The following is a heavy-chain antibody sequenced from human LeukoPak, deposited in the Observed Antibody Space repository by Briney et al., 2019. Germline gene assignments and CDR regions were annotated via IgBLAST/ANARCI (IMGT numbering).Heavy chain of an antibody. D-gene: IGHD4-11*01. V-gene: IGHV5-51*01. CDR3: ARQSYDYSNKNWFDP. Sequence: GESLKISCKGSGYSFTSYWIGWVRQMPGKGLEWMGIIYPGDSDTRYSPSFQGQVTISADKSISTAYLQWSSLKASDTAMYYCARQSYDYSNKNWFDPWGQGTLVTVSS. CDR2: IYPGDSDT. J-gene: IGHJ5*02. CDR1: GYSFTSYW.